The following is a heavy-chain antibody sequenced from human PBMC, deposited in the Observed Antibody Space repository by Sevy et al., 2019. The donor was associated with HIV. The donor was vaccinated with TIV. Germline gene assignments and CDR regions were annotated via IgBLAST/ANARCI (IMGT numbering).Heavy chain of an antibody. V-gene: IGHV3-74*01. Sequence: GGSLRLSCAASGFTFSSYWMHWVRQAPGKGLVWVSRINSDGSSTSYADSVKGRFTISRYNAKNTLYLQMNSLRAEDTAVYYCARGYCSSTSCYGSKYYFDYWGQGTLVTVSS. CDR2: INSDGSST. J-gene: IGHJ4*02. CDR3: ARGYCSSTSCYGSKYYFDY. D-gene: IGHD2-2*01. CDR1: GFTFSSYW.